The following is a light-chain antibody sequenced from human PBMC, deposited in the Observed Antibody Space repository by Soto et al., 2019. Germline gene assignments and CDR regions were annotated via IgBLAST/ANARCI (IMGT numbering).Light chain of an antibody. CDR1: SSDVGGYNY. V-gene: IGLV2-8*01. CDR3: ISYAGSNNLYV. CDR2: EVS. Sequence: QSALTQPPSASGSPGQSVTISCTGTSSDVGGYNYVSWYQQHPGKAPKLMIYEVSKRPSGVPDRFSGSKSGDTASLTVSGLQAEDEADYYCISYAGSNNLYVFGTGTKLIVL. J-gene: IGLJ1*01.